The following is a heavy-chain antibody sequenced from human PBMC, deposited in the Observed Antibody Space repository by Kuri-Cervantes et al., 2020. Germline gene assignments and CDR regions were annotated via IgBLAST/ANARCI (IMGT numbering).Heavy chain of an antibody. CDR3: AKDSGALGMDV. Sequence: GESLKISCVTSGFTFSDYWMTWVRQAPGKGLEWVANIKQDGSEKYYVDSVKGRFIISRDNAENSLYLQMNSLRAEDTALYYCAKDSGALGMDVWGQGTTVTVSS. CDR1: GFTFSDYW. CDR2: IKQDGSEK. J-gene: IGHJ6*02. D-gene: IGHD4-17*01. V-gene: IGHV3-7*03.